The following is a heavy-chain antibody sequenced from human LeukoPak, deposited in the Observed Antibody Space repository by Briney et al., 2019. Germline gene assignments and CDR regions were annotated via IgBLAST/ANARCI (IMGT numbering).Heavy chain of an antibody. CDR1: GFTFSSYA. CDR2: ISYDGSNK. V-gene: IGHV3-30-3*01. CDR3: ARDGGGGLTAFDY. J-gene: IGHJ4*02. D-gene: IGHD2-15*01. Sequence: GGSLRLSCAASGFTFSSYAMHWVRQAPGKGLEWVAVISYDGSNKYYADSVKGRFTISRDNPKNTLYLQMNSLRAEDTAVYYCARDGGGGLTAFDYWGQGTLVTVSS.